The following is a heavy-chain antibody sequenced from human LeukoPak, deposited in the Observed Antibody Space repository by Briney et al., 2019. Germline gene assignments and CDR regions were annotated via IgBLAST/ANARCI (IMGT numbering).Heavy chain of an antibody. CDR3: AKDYDILTGYHTD. Sequence: GGSLRLSCAASGFPFSSYAMKWVRQAPGKGLEWVSAISGSGGSTYYADSVKGRFTISRDNSKNTLYLQMNSLRAEDTAVYYCAKDYDILTGYHTDWGQGTLVTVSS. J-gene: IGHJ4*02. CDR2: ISGSGGST. D-gene: IGHD3-9*01. V-gene: IGHV3-23*01. CDR1: GFPFSSYA.